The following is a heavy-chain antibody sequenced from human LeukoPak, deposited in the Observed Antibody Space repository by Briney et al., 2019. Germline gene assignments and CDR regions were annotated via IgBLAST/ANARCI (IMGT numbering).Heavy chain of an antibody. CDR3: ARTGSSSSGSLGC. CDR1: GGSFSGYY. D-gene: IGHD6-6*01. V-gene: IGHV4-34*01. Sequence: SETLSLTCAVYGGSFSGYYWSWIRQPPGKGLEWIGEINHSRSTNYNPSLKSRVTISVDTSKNQFSLKLSSVTAADTAVYYCARTGSSSSGSLGCWGQGTLVTVSS. CDR2: INHSRST. J-gene: IGHJ4*02.